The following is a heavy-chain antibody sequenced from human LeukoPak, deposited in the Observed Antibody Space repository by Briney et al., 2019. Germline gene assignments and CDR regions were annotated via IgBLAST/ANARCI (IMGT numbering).Heavy chain of an antibody. CDR2: ISGSGSST. J-gene: IGHJ3*02. CDR1: GFTFTSYA. D-gene: IGHD3-10*01. V-gene: IGHV3-23*01. CDR3: AKGRVYYYGSGSYGDAFDI. Sequence: GGSLRLSCEASGFTFTSYAMSWVRQAPGKGLEWVSGISGSGSSTYYADSVNGRFAISRDNSKNTVFLQMNSLRVKDTALYYCAKGRVYYYGSGSYGDAFDIWGQGTDVTISS.